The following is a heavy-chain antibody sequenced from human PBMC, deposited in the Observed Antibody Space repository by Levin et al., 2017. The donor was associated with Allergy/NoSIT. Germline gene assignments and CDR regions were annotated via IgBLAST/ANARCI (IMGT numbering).Heavy chain of an antibody. CDR3: AKVPSLREASPNDFDC. CDR1: GFTFDDYA. J-gene: IGHJ4*02. Sequence: GGSLRLSCVASGFTFDDYAMHWVRQAPGKGLEWLSRISWNSGAIEYADSVRGRFTISRDNATNSLYLQMNSLRAEDTALYYCAKVPSLREASPNDFDCLGRGTLVSGAS. D-gene: IGHD3-16*01. CDR2: ISWNSGAI. V-gene: IGHV3-9*01.